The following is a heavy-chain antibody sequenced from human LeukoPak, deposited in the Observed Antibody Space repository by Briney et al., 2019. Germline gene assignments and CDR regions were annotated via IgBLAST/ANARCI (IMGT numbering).Heavy chain of an antibody. CDR2: IYYSGSI. CDR3: ASWRPGGSFDY. J-gene: IGHJ4*02. CDR1: GGSISSSSYY. Sequence: SETLSLTCTVSGGSISSSSYYWGWIRQPPGKGLEWIGYIYYSGSIYYNPSLKSRVTISVDTSKNQFSLKLSSVTAADTAVYYCASWRPGGSFDYWGQGTLVTVSS. V-gene: IGHV4-30-4*08. D-gene: IGHD1-26*01.